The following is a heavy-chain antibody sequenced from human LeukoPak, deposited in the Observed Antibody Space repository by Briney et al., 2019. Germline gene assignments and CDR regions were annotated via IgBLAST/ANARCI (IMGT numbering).Heavy chain of an antibody. J-gene: IGHJ4*02. CDR2: ISGSSGRT. CDR1: GFTLSSFG. CDR3: AKDRFYDILTGYPDY. V-gene: IGHV3-23*01. Sequence: PGGSLRLSCAASGFTLSSFGMSWVRQAPEKELEWVSAISGSSGRTYYADAVKGRFTVSRDISKNTVSLQMNRLRADDTAMYHCAKDRFYDILTGYPDYWGQGTLVTVSS. D-gene: IGHD3-9*01.